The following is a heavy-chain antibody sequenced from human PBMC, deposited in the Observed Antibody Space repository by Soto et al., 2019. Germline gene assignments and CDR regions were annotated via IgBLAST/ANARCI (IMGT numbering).Heavy chain of an antibody. CDR1: GGSVSTGVHY. V-gene: IGHV4-61*08. CDR2: IYYSGST. CDR3: ARGYYTSWYWFDR. D-gene: IGHD6-13*01. Sequence: PSETLSLTCTVSVSGGSVSTGVHYWSWIRQPPGKGLEWIGYIYYSGSTNYNSSLKSRVTISVDTSKNQFSLKLTSVTAADTAVYYCARGYYTSWYWFDRWGRGTLVTVSS. J-gene: IGHJ2*01.